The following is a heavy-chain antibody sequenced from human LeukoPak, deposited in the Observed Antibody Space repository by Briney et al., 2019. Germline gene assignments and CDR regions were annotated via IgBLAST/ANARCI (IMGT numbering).Heavy chain of an antibody. CDR3: ARLLRGKGSY. CDR1: GGSISSSSYY. CDR2: IYYSGST. D-gene: IGHD4-23*01. Sequence: PETLSLTCTVSGGSISSSSYYWGWIRQPPGKGLEWIGSIYYSGSTYYNPSLKSRVTISVDTSKNQFSLKLSSVTAADTAVYYCARLLRGKGSYWGQGTLVTVSS. V-gene: IGHV4-39*01. J-gene: IGHJ4*02.